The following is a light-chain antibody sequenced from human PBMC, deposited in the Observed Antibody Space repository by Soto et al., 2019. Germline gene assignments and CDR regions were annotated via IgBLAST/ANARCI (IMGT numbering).Light chain of an antibody. CDR1: QSINNNY. CDR2: GAS. V-gene: IGKV3-20*01. Sequence: EIVLTQSPGTLSWSPGERATLPCRASQSINNNYLAWYQQKPGQAPRLLIYGASSRATGIPDRFSGSGSGTDFTLTISRLEPEDFAVYHCQQYGGSPPTFGGGTKVEIK. J-gene: IGKJ4*01. CDR3: QQYGGSPPT.